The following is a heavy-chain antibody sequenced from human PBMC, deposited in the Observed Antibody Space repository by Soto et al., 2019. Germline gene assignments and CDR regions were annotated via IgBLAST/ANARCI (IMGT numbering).Heavy chain of an antibody. CDR2: IYYSGST. J-gene: IGHJ4*02. CDR1: GGSISSGGYY. V-gene: IGHV4-31*02. Sequence: SLTCTVSGGSISSGGYYCSWIRQHPGKGLEWIGYIYYSGSTYYNPSLKSRVTISVDTSKNQFSLKLSSVTAADTAVYYCASSIDTAIALDYWGQGTLVTVSS. D-gene: IGHD5-18*01. CDR3: ASSIDTAIALDY.